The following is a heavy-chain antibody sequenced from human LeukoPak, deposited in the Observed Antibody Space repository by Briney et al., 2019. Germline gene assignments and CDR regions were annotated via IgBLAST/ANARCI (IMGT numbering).Heavy chain of an antibody. CDR3: ARKGIGSSRYQNMDV. Sequence: PGGSLRLSCAASGFTFDDYAMHWVRQAPGKGLEWVSLISGDGGSTYYADSVKGRFTVSRDASKNTLYLQMNSLRAEDTAVYYCARKGIGSSRYQNMDVWGKGTTVTVSS. V-gene: IGHV3-43*02. J-gene: IGHJ6*03. CDR1: GFTFDDYA. D-gene: IGHD6-25*01. CDR2: ISGDGGST.